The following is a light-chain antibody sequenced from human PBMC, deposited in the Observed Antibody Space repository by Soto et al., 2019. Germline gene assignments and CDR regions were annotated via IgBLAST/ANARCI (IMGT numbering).Light chain of an antibody. CDR1: QSVTSNN. J-gene: IGKJ5*01. V-gene: IGKV3D-20*02. Sequence: EIVLAQTPGTLSLSPGERATLSCRASQSVTSNNLAWYQQKPGQAPRLLIYDASNRATGIPARFSGSGSGTDFTLTISSLEPEDFAVYYCQQRSNWPITFSQGTRLEIK. CDR2: DAS. CDR3: QQRSNWPIT.